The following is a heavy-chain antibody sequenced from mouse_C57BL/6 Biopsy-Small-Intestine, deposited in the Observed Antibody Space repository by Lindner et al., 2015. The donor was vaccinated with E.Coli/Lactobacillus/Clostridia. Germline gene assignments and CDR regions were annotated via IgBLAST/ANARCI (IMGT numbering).Heavy chain of an antibody. D-gene: IGHD1-1*01. CDR2: ISSGSSII. CDR1: GFTFSDYG. Sequence: VQLQESGGGLVKPGGSLKLSCAASGFTFSDYGMHWVRQAPEKGLEWVAYISSGSSIIYYADTMKGRFTISRDNAKNTLFLQMTSLRSEDTAMYYCARDGSSYAMDVLGSRNLSHRLL. V-gene: IGHV5-17*01. J-gene: IGHJ4*01. CDR3: ARDGSSYAMDV.